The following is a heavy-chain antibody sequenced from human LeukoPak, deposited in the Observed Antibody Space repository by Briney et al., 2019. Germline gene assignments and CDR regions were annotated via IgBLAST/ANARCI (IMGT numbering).Heavy chain of an antibody. CDR3: ARDQGLRYFDWSYYYYGMDV. CDR2: ISSSGSII. J-gene: IGHJ6*02. CDR1: GFTFSDYY. D-gene: IGHD3-9*01. Sequence: GGSLRLSCAASGFTFSDYYMSWIRQAPGKGLEWVSYISSSGSIIYYADSVKGRFTISRDNAKNSMYLQMNSLRAEDTAVYYCARDQGLRYFDWSYYYYGMDVWGQGTTVTVSS. V-gene: IGHV3-11*01.